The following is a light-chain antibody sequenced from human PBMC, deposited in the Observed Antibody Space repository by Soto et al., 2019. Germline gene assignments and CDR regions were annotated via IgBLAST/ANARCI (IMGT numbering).Light chain of an antibody. Sequence: HSALAQPAAVSGSFGQSITISFSGPHTDLGVYGYVSWYQHQPGKAPKLLIYDVNNRPSGISDRFFGSKSGDTASLTISGLQAEDEADYFCFSKISGFVYGFGTGTKVTVL. V-gene: IGLV2-14*01. CDR2: DVN. CDR1: HTDLGVYGY. CDR3: FSKISGFVYG. J-gene: IGLJ1*01.